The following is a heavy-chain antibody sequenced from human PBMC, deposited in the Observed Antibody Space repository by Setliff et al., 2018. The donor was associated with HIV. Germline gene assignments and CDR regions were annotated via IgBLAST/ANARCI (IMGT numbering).Heavy chain of an antibody. CDR2: FDSSGGT. V-gene: IGHV4-61*02. CDR1: GDSVRSSRYY. CDR3: AGDYAGSGRPFDY. Sequence: SETLSLTCTVSGDSVRSSRYYWSWIRQPAGMGPEWIGRFDSSGGTDYNPSLKSRVTISKDTSKNQLSLKLTSVTAADTAVYFCAGDYAGSGRPFDYWGQGTLVNRLL. J-gene: IGHJ4*02. D-gene: IGHD6-19*01.